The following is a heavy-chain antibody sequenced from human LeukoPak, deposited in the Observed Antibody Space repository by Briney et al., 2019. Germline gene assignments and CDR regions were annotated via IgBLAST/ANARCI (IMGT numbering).Heavy chain of an antibody. J-gene: IGHJ4*02. CDR1: GYSFTSYW. D-gene: IGHD2-15*01. Sequence: GESLKISCKGSGYSFTSYWIGWVRQMPGKGLEWLGIIYPGDSDTIYSPSLQGQVTISADKSISTAYLQWSSLKASDTAMYYCARRSSGAKYYFDNWGQGTLVTVSS. CDR3: ARRSSGAKYYFDN. V-gene: IGHV5-51*01. CDR2: IYPGDSDT.